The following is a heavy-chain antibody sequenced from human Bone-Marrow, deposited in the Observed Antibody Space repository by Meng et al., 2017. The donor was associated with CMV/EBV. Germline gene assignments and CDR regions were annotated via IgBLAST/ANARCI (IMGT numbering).Heavy chain of an antibody. CDR3: ARDKYSNSSDR. CDR1: GYTFTSYY. Sequence: ASVKVSCKASGYTFTSYYMHWVRQAPGQGLEWMGVINPSGGSTSYAQKFQGRVTMTRDTSTSTVFMELNSLTAEDTAVYYCARDKYSNSSDRWGQGSLVTVSS. CDR2: INPSGGST. J-gene: IGHJ4*02. D-gene: IGHD6-6*01. V-gene: IGHV1-46*01.